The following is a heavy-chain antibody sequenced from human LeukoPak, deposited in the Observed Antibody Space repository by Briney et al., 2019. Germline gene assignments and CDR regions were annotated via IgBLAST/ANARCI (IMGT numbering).Heavy chain of an antibody. CDR2: INWNGGST. CDR3: ARGGSNSVLPRGYNAAFDI. CDR1: GFTFDDYG. D-gene: IGHD3-16*01. J-gene: IGHJ3*02. Sequence: PGGSLRLSCAASGFTFDDYGMSWVRQAPGKGLERVSGINWNGGSTGYADSVKGRFTISRDNAKNSLYLQMNSLRAEDTALYHCARGGSNSVLPRGYNAAFDIWGQGTMVTVSS. V-gene: IGHV3-20*01.